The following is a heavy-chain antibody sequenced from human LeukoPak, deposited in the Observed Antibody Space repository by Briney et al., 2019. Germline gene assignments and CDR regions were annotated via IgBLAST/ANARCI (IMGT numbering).Heavy chain of an antibody. Sequence: GGSLRLSCAASGFTFSSYAMHWVRQAPGKGLEWVAVISYDGSNKYYADSVKGRFTISRDNSKNTLYLQMNSLRAEDTAVYYCARDHRYGSLDYWGQGTLVTVSS. J-gene: IGHJ4*02. CDR3: ARDHRYGSLDY. CDR2: ISYDGSNK. CDR1: GFTFSSYA. V-gene: IGHV3-30-3*01. D-gene: IGHD3-10*01.